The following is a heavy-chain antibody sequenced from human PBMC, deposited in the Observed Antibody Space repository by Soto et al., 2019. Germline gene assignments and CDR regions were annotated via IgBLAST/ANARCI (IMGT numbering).Heavy chain of an antibody. V-gene: IGHV6-1*01. CDR1: GDSVSINSAA. Sequence: SQTLSLTCAISGDSVSINSAAWNWIRQSPSRGLEWLGMTYYMSKXXXDYAVSVXXRITINPDTSXNQFSXQLNSVTHDXTAVYYCARTDLKCFDPWCQGTLVTVSS. J-gene: IGHJ5*02. CDR3: ARTDLKCFDP. CDR2: TYYMSKXXX.